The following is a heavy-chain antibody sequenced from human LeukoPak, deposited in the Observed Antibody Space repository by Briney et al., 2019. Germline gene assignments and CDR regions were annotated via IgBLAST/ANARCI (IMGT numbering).Heavy chain of an antibody. Sequence: GASVKVSCKASGYTFTSYAMHWVRQAPGQRLEWMGCINAGNGNTKYSQMFQGRVTITRDTSASTAYMELSSLRSEDTAVYYCARMRGYCSGGSCYFDYWGQGTLVTVSS. CDR3: ARMRGYCSGGSCYFDY. CDR2: INAGNGNT. V-gene: IGHV1-3*01. J-gene: IGHJ4*02. CDR1: GYTFTSYA. D-gene: IGHD2-15*01.